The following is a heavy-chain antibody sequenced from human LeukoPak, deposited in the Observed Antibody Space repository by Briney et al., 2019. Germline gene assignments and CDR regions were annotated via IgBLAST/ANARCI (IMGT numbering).Heavy chain of an antibody. CDR2: ISSSGSYI. CDR3: ARDLGYSSGPNY. D-gene: IGHD6-19*01. V-gene: IGHV3-21*01. Sequence: GGSLRLSCAASGFTFSSYRMDWVRQAPGKGLEWVSSISSSGSYIYYADSVQGRFTISRDNAKNSLYLQMNSLRAEDTAVYYCARDLGYSSGPNYWGQGTRVTVSS. CDR1: GFTFSSYR. J-gene: IGHJ4*02.